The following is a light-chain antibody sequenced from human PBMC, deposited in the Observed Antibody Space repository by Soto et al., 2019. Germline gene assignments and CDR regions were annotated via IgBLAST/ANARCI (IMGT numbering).Light chain of an antibody. CDR2: STS. J-gene: IGLJ2*01. Sequence: QTVVTQEPSLTLSPGGTVTLTCASSAGAVTSAYYTNWLQQKPGQAPRALIYSTSEKHSWTPARFSGSLLGGKAALTLSAAQPEDEAAYYCLLYYGGAQVLFGGGTKLTVL. CDR1: AGAVTSAYY. CDR3: LLYYGGAQVL. V-gene: IGLV7-43*01.